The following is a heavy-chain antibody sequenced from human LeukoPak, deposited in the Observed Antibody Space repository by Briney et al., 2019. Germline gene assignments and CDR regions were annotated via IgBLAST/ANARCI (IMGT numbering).Heavy chain of an antibody. CDR1: GGSISSGGYY. CDR2: IYYSGST. D-gene: IGHD3-22*01. CDR3: AKDSSGYYSHFDY. J-gene: IGHJ4*02. V-gene: IGHV4-31*03. Sequence: SETLSLTCTVSGGSISSGGYYWSWIRQHPGKGLEWIGYIYYSGSTYYNPSLKSRVIISVDTSKNQFSLKLSSVTAADTAVYYCAKDSSGYYSHFDYWGQGTLVTVSS.